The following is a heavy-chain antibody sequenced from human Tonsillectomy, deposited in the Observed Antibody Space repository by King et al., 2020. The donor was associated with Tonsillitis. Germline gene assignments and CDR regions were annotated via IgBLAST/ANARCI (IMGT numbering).Heavy chain of an antibody. V-gene: IGHV3-9*01. CDR2: ISWNSGSI. CDR3: AKDMRSPLLTLNWYFDL. D-gene: IGHD3-10*01. Sequence: VQLVESGGGLVQPGRSLRLSCAASGFTFDDYAMHWVRQAPGKGLEWVSGISWNSGSIGYADSVKGRFTISRDNAKNSLYLQMNSLRAEDTALYYCAKDMRSPLLTLNWYFDLWGRGTLVTVSS. CDR1: GFTFDDYA. J-gene: IGHJ2*01.